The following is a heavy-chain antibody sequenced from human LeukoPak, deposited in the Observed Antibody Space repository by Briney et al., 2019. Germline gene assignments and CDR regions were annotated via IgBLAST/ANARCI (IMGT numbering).Heavy chain of an antibody. Sequence: GGSLRLSCAASGFTFSRYWISWVRQAPGKGLEWVANVKQDGSDKDYVDSVKGRFTISRDNAMNSLYLQMNSLRVEDTAVYYCTREGVGGFDTWGQGAMVTVSS. V-gene: IGHV3-7*01. CDR2: VKQDGSDK. CDR1: GFTFSRYW. CDR3: TREGVGGFDT. J-gene: IGHJ3*02. D-gene: IGHD3-16*01.